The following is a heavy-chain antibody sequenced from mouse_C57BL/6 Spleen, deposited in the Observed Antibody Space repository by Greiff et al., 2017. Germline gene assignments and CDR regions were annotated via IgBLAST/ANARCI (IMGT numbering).Heavy chain of an antibody. V-gene: IGHV1-19*01. D-gene: IGHD1-1*01. CDR3: ARAYGSSYEDFDV. J-gene: IGHJ1*03. Sequence: SGPVLVKPGASVKMSCTASGYTFTDYYMNWVKQSHGKSLEWIGVINPYNGGTSYNQKFKGKATLTVDKSSSTAYMELNSLTSEDSAVYYCARAYGSSYEDFDVWGTGTTVTVSS. CDR1: GYTFTDYY. CDR2: INPYNGGT.